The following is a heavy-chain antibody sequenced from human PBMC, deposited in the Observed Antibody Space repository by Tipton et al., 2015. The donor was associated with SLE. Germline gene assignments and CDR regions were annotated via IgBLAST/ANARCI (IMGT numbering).Heavy chain of an antibody. V-gene: IGHV3-30-3*01. J-gene: IGHJ3*02. CDR1: GFTFSSYA. Sequence: SLRLSCAASGFTFSSYAMHWVRQAPGKGLEWVAVISYDGSNKYYADSVKGRFTISRDNSKNTLYLQMNSLRAEDTAVYYCARDFSEAMIVVVITPGIWGQGTMVTVSS. CDR2: ISYDGSNK. CDR3: ARDFSEAMIVVVITPGI. D-gene: IGHD3-22*01.